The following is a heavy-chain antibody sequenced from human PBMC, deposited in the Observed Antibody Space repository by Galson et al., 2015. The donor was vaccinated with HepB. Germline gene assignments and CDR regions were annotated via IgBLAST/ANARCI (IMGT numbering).Heavy chain of an antibody. V-gene: IGHV5-10-1*01. CDR3: ARGDKIVVVPAAAGKNWFDP. D-gene: IGHD2-2*01. J-gene: IGHJ5*02. CDR2: IDPSDSYT. CDR1: GYSFTSYW. Sequence: QSGAEVTKPGESLRISCKGSGYSFTSYWISWVRQMPGKGLEWMGRIDPSDSYTNYSPSFQGHVTISADKSISTAYLQWSSLKASDTAMYYCARGDKIVVVPAAAGKNWFDPWGQGTLVTVSS.